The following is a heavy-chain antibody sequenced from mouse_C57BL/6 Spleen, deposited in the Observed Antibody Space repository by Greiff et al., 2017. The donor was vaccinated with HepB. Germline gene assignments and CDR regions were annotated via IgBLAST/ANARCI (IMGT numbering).Heavy chain of an antibody. V-gene: IGHV1-52*01. CDR1: GYTFTSYW. D-gene: IGHD3-2*02. Sequence: VQLQQPGAELVRPGSSVKLSCKASGYTFTSYWMHWVKQRPIQGLEWIGNIDPSDSETHYNQKFKDKATLTVDKSSSTAYMQLSSLTSEDSAVYYCAGDSSGPYAMDYWGQGTSVTVSS. CDR2: IDPSDSET. CDR3: AGDSSGPYAMDY. J-gene: IGHJ4*01.